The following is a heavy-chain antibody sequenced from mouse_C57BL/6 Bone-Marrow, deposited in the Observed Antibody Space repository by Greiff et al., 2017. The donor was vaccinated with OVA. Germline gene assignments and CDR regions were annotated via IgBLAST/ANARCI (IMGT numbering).Heavy chain of an antibody. CDR2: INPDSSTI. CDR1: AVDFSRYW. Sequence: PAAAVDFSRYWMSWVRRAPGKGLEWIGEINPDSSTINYAPSLKDKFIISRDNAKNTLYLQMSKVRSEDTALYYCARDDYHYAMDYWGQGTSVTVSS. V-gene: IGHV4-1*01. D-gene: IGHD2-4*01. CDR3: ARDDYHYAMDY. J-gene: IGHJ4*01.